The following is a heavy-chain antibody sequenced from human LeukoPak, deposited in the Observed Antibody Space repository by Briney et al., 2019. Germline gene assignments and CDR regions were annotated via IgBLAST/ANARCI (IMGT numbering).Heavy chain of an antibody. CDR2: IYYNGST. Sequence: PSETLSLTCTVSGGSISSYYWSWIRQPPGKGLEWIGYIYYNGSTNYNPSLKSRVTISVDTSKNQFSLKLSSVTAADTAVYYCARRYSGSYPSPYWYFDLWGRGTLVTVSS. V-gene: IGHV4-59*08. CDR3: ARRYSGSYPSPYWYFDL. CDR1: GGSISSYY. D-gene: IGHD1-26*01. J-gene: IGHJ2*01.